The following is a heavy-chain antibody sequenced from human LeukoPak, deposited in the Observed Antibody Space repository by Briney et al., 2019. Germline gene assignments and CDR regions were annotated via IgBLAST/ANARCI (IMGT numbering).Heavy chain of an antibody. D-gene: IGHD3-3*01. CDR1: GFTFSSYW. CDR3: ASTPSYDFWSDKYRAPDY. CDR2: INSEGSST. J-gene: IGHJ4*02. Sequence: RGSLRLSCAASGFTFSSYWMHWGRQAPGKGLGWVSRINSEGSSTKYEDSVKGRFTISRDNAKNTLYLQMNSLRAEDTAVYNCASTPSYDFWSDKYRAPDYWGQGTLVTVSS. V-gene: IGHV3-74*03.